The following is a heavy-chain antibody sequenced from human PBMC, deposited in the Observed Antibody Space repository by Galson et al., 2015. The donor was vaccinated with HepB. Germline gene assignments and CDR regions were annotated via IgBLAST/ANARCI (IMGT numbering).Heavy chain of an antibody. CDR1: GFTVSSNY. J-gene: IGHJ6*02. CDR3: AREVVNYGDYGYYYYGMDV. D-gene: IGHD4-17*01. CDR2: IYSGGST. V-gene: IGHV3-53*01. Sequence: SLRLSCAASGFTVSSNYMSWVRQAPGKGLEWVSVIYSGGSTYYADSVKGRFTISRDNPKNTLYLQMNSLRAEDTAVYYCAREVVNYGDYGYYYYGMDVWGQGTTVTVSS.